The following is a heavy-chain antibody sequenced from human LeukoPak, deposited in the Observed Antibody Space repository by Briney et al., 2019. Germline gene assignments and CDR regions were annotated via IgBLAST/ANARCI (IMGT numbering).Heavy chain of an antibody. J-gene: IGHJ4*02. Sequence: GGSLRLSCAASGFTFDDYAMHWVRHAPGKGLEWVSGISWNSGSIGYADSVKGRFTISRDNAKNSLYLQMNSLRAEDTALYYCAKDLSSIATSYYFDYWGQGTLVTVSS. CDR1: GFTFDDYA. CDR3: AKDLSSIATSYYFDY. D-gene: IGHD6-6*01. V-gene: IGHV3-9*01. CDR2: ISWNSGSI.